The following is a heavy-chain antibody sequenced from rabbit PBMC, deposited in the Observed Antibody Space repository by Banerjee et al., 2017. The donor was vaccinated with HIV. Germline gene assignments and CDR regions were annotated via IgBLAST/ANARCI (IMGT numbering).Heavy chain of an antibody. CDR2: INTSSGDT. CDR1: GFSFSNKYV. CDR3: ARGGGGYAGYGHGDDAFDP. V-gene: IGHV1S40*01. Sequence: QSLEESGGDLVKPGGSLTITCTASGFSFSNKYVMCWVRQAPGKGLEWIACINTSSGDTVYATWAKGRFTISKTSSTTVTLQMTSLTAADTATHFCARGGGGYAGYGHGDDAFDPWGPGTLVTVS. J-gene: IGHJ2*01. D-gene: IGHD7-1*01.